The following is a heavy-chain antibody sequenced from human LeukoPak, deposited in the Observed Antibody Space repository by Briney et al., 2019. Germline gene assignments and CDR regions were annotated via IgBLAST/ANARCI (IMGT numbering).Heavy chain of an antibody. J-gene: IGHJ6*03. Sequence: GGSLRLSCVASGFTFSFYGMTWVRQAPGKGLEWVSGITGSSGTTYSADSVKGRFTISRDNSKNTLYLQMNSLRAEDTALYYCAKDHLPGRDYYYMDVWGKGTTVIVSS. CDR1: GFTFSFYG. CDR3: AKDHLPGRDYYYMDV. CDR2: ITGSSGTT. V-gene: IGHV3-23*01.